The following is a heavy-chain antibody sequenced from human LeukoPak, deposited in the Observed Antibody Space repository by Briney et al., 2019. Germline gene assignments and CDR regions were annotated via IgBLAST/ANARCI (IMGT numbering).Heavy chain of an antibody. CDR2: INHSGGT. D-gene: IGHD6-19*01. Sequence: SETLSLTCAVYGGSFSGYYWSWIRQPQGKGLEWIGEINHSGGTNYNPSLKSRVTISVDTSKNQFSLKLSSVTAADTAVYYCASLKAVAEDYWGQGTLVTVSS. V-gene: IGHV4-34*01. CDR3: ASLKAVAEDY. CDR1: GGSFSGYY. J-gene: IGHJ4*02.